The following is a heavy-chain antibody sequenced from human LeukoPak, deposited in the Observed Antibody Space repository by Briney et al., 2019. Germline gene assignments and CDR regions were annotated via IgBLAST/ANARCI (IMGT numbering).Heavy chain of an antibody. CDR3: AGEQNYGDYIGGY. J-gene: IGHJ4*02. CDR2: ISAYNGST. V-gene: IGHV1-18*01. D-gene: IGHD4-17*01. Sequence: ASVKASCQASGYTFTSYGISWVRHAPGKGLEWMGWISAYNGSTNYAQKLQGRVTMTTDTSTSTACMELRSLRSDDTAVYYCAGEQNYGDYIGGYWGQGTLVTVSS. CDR1: GYTFTSYG.